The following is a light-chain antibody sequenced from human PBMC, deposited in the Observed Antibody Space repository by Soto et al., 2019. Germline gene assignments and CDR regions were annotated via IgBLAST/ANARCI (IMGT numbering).Light chain of an antibody. CDR3: QQYNSYS. CDR1: QSISNW. J-gene: IGKJ1*01. CDR2: HAS. V-gene: IGKV1-5*01. Sequence: DIPMTQSASTLSGSLGDRVTITCRASQSISNWLAWYQQKPGTAPKVLIYHASNLQSGVPSRFSFSGSGTEFTLTISSMQPDDLATYYCQQYNSYSFGQGTKVDIK.